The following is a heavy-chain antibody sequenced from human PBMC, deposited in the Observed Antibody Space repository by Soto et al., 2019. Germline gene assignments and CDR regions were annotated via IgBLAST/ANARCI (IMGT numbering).Heavy chain of an antibody. V-gene: IGHV2-70*01. J-gene: IGHJ6*02. CDR1: GFSLTNNGEA. CDR2: IYWDDDK. Sequence: GSGPTLVNPTQTLTLTCSFSGFSLTNNGEAVGWFRQSPGKALEWLVLIYWDDDKYYSTSLKTRLTISKDTSKNQVVLTMTNMDPVDTATYYCARTNSFGPNYYYYYGMDVWGQGTTVTVSS. D-gene: IGHD7-27*01. CDR3: ARTNSFGPNYYYYYGMDV.